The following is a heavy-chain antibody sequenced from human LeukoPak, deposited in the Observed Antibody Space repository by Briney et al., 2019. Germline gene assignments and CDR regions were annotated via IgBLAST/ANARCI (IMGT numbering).Heavy chain of an antibody. D-gene: IGHD6-13*01. J-gene: IGHJ4*02. CDR1: GFTFSSYA. CDR2: ISGSGDNT. Sequence: SGGSLRLSCAASGFTFSSYAMSWVRQAPGKGLEWVSGISGSGDNTYYADSVKGRFTISRDNAKNSLYLQMNSLRAEDTAVYYCARIRLSSWTFDYWGQGTLATVSS. V-gene: IGHV3-23*01. CDR3: ARIRLSSWTFDY.